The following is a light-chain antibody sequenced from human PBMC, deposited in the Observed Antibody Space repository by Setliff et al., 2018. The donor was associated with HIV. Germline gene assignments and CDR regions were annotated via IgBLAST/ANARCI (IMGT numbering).Light chain of an antibody. V-gene: IGLV2-11*01. CDR2: EVS. CDR1: SSDVGGYNY. CDR3: CSYAGSYTYV. Sequence: QSALTQPASVSGSPGQSITISCTGTSSDVGGYNYVSWYQQHPGKAPKLIIYEVSKRPSGVPDRFSGSKSGNTASLTISGLQAEDEADYYCCSYAGSYTYVFGTGTKVTVL. J-gene: IGLJ1*01.